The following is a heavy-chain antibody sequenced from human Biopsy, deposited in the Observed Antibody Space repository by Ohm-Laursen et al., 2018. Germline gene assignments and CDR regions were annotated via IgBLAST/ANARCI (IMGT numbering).Heavy chain of an antibody. CDR1: SYTFTDYN. Sequence: SVKDSCNASSYTFTDYNIHWMRQAPGQGLEWLGYINCKTGATNYAQKFQGTVTMTRDTSISTAYLALGSLRSADTAIYYCARDPLNGHKHFDYWGQGSLVTVSS. CDR3: ARDPLNGHKHFDY. CDR2: INCKTGAT. D-gene: IGHD2-8*01. V-gene: IGHV1-2*02. J-gene: IGHJ4*02.